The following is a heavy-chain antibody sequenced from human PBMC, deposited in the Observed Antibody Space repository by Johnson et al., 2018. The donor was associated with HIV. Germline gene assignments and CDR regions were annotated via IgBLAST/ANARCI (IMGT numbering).Heavy chain of an antibody. D-gene: IGHD2-15*01. J-gene: IGHJ3*02. CDR2: INWNGGKT. CDR3: ARAVCRGGRCYSHDAFDI. Sequence: VQLVESGGGVVRPGGSLRLSCAASGFTFDDYGMSWVRQAPGKGLEWVSGINWNGGKTAYADSVKGRFTISRDNAKNSLYLQMNSLRAGDTALYYCARAVCRGGRCYSHDAFDIWGQGTMVTVSS. V-gene: IGHV3-20*04. CDR1: GFTFDDYG.